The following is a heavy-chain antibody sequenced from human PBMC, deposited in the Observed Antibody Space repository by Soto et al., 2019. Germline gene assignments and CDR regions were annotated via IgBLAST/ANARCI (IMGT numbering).Heavy chain of an antibody. CDR1: GFSLSASGVG. Sequence: QITLKESGPTLVKPTQTLTLTCTLSGFSLSASGVGVGWIRQPPGKALEWLALIYWDDDKRYNPSLNTRLTISKVTSKDQVVLTMANMDPVGTATYYGARAQRGDYRAIFFWYFDLWGRGTLVTVSS. J-gene: IGHJ2*01. V-gene: IGHV2-5*02. CDR3: ARAQRGDYRAIFFWYFDL. CDR2: IYWDDDK. D-gene: IGHD4-17*01.